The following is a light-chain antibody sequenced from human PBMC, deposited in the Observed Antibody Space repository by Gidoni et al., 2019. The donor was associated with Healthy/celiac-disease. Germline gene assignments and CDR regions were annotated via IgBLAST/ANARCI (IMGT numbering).Light chain of an antibody. CDR2: AES. CDR3: QQSYSTPLT. Sequence: DIQMTQSPSSTSASVGDRVTITCRATQSISSYLNWYQQKPGKAPKLLLYAESSLQSGGTSRFSGSGSGTDFTLTISSLQPEDFATYYCQQSYSTPLTFGGGTKVEIK. V-gene: IGKV1-39*01. J-gene: IGKJ4*01. CDR1: QSISSY.